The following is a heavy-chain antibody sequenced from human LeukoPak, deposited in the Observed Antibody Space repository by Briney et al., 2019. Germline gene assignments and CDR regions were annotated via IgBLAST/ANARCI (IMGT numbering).Heavy chain of an antibody. CDR2: ISANNDDT. J-gene: IGHJ4*02. V-gene: IGHV1-18*01. D-gene: IGHD3-22*01. CDR3: ARDSPTVGSGYPSRKINFPYYFDY. Sequence: ASVKVSCKTSGYIFTSFGVSWVRQAPGQGLEWMGWISANNDDTNYAQKVQGRITMTTDTSTNTVYMELRSLRSDDTAVYYCARDSPTVGSGYPSRKINFPYYFDYWGQGTLVTVSS. CDR1: GYIFTSFG.